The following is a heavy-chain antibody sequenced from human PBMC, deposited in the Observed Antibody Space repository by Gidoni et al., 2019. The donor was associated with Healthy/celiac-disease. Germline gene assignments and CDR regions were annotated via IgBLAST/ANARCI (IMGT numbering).Heavy chain of an antibody. CDR2: IYYRGST. J-gene: IGHJ4*02. V-gene: IGHV4-39*01. CDR3: ARHYGRIGYCSGGSCSSFDY. CDR1: GGSISSSSYY. Sequence: QLQLQESGPGLVKPSETLSLTCTVSGGSISSSSYYWGWIRPPPGKGLEWIGCIYYRGSTYYHPSLNSRVTISVDTSKNQFSLKLSSVTAADTAVYYCARHYGRIGYCSGGSCSSFDYWGQGTLVTVSS. D-gene: IGHD2-15*01.